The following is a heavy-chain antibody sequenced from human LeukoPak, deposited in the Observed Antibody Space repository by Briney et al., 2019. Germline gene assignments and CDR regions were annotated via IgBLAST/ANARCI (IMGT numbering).Heavy chain of an antibody. CDR1: GGSISSGDYY. V-gene: IGHV4-30-4*01. Sequence: PSETLSLTCTVFGGSISSGDYYWSWIRQPPGKGLEWIGYIYYSGSTYYNPSLKSRVTISVDTSKNQFSLKLSSVTAADTAVYYCAREGAARPDDAFDIWGQGTMVTVSS. D-gene: IGHD6-6*01. CDR3: AREGAARPDDAFDI. CDR2: IYYSGST. J-gene: IGHJ3*02.